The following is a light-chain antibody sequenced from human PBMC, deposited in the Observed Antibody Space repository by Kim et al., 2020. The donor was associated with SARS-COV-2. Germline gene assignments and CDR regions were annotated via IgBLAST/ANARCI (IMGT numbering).Light chain of an antibody. CDR3: HQYFNYPGT. J-gene: IGKJ1*01. CDR1: QSISRG. V-gene: IGKV1-5*03. Sequence: AFGGERVSSGWRASQSISRGLAWDQQKAGRAPRLLIYGGSTLESGVPSRFSGSGSGTEFSLTISSRQPDDFATYYCHQYFNYPGTFGQGTKVDIK. CDR2: GGS.